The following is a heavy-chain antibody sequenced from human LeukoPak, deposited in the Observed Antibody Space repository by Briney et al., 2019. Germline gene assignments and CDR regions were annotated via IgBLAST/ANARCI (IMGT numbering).Heavy chain of an antibody. CDR3: ARESGSDAFDI. J-gene: IGHJ3*02. V-gene: IGHV1-18*01. Sequence: ASVKVSCKASGYTFTKYGVSWVRQAPGQGLEWMGWISAYNGDIKYAQRGKGRVTMTTDTSTSTVYTELRSLRSDDTAVHYCARESGSDAFDIWGQGTMVTVSS. CDR2: ISAYNGDI. CDR1: GYTFTKYG.